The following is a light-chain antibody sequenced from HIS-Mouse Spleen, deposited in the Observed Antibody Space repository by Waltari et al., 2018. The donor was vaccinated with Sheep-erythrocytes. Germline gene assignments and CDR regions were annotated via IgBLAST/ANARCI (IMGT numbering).Light chain of an antibody. CDR2: DVS. J-gene: IGLJ1*01. CDR3: CSYAGSYNHV. V-gene: IGLV2-11*01. CDR1: SSDVGGYNY. Sequence: QSALTQPRSVSGSPGQSVTISCTGTSSDVGGYNYASWYQQHPGKAPKLMIYDVSKRPSGVPDSFSGSKSGNAASLTISGLQAEDEADYYCCSYAGSYNHVFATGTKVTVL.